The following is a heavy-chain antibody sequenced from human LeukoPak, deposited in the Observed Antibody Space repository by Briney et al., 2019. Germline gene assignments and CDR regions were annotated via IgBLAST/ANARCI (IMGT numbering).Heavy chain of an antibody. D-gene: IGHD3-10*01. V-gene: IGHV1-18*01. J-gene: IGHJ6*03. CDR1: GYTFTSYG. CDR3: ASVIRGGGSGSYYNGGDYYYYYMDV. Sequence: GASVKVSCKASGYTFTSYGISWVRQAPGQGLEWMGWISAYNGNTNYAQKLQGRVTMTTDTSTSTAYMELRSLRSDDTAVYYCASVIRGGGSGSYYNGGDYYYYYMDVWGKGTTVTVSS. CDR2: ISAYNGNT.